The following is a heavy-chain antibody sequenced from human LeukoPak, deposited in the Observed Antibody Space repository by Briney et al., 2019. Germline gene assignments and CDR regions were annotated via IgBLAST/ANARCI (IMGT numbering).Heavy chain of an antibody. CDR3: AKGYSSSWYVRYFDY. Sequence: GGSLRLSCAASGFTFSGYAMSWVRQAPGKGLEWVSAISGSGGSTYYADSVKGRFTISRDNSKNTLYLQMNSLRAEDTAVYYCAKGYSSSWYVRYFDYWGQGTLVTVSS. CDR2: ISGSGGST. V-gene: IGHV3-23*01. J-gene: IGHJ4*02. CDR1: GFTFSGYA. D-gene: IGHD6-13*01.